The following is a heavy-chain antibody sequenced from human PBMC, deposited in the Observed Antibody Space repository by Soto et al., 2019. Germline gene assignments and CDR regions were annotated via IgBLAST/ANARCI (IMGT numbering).Heavy chain of an antibody. V-gene: IGHV3-33*05. J-gene: IGHJ4*02. CDR3: ARDLGRFSSGSSYFDY. CDR1: EFPFSGFG. Sequence: GGSLRLSCAASEFPFSGFGFHWVRQAPGKGLEWVAFISFDGSNKYNGDSVKGRFTFSRDNSENMLYLHMNSLTTEDTAVYYCARDLGRFSSGSSYFDYWGQGTLVTVSS. CDR2: ISFDGSNK. D-gene: IGHD3-22*01.